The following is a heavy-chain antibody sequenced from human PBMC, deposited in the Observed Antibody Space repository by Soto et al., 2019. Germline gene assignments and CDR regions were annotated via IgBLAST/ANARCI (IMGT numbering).Heavy chain of an antibody. V-gene: IGHV3-23*01. CDR2: ISGSGGGT. CDR3: AKGGDSSGLDYFYLGMDV. Sequence: EVQLLESGGGLVQPGGSLRLSCAASGFTFSSYAMSWVRQAPGKGLEWGSAISGSGGGTYYPDCVKGRFTIFRDNSKNTLYLQMNTVRAEDTGVCYCAKGGDSSGLDYFYLGMDVWGQGTTVTVSS. CDR1: GFTFSSYA. J-gene: IGHJ6*02. D-gene: IGHD6-19*01.